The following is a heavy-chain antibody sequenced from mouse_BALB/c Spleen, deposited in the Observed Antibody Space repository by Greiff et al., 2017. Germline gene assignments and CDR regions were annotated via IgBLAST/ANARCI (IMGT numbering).Heavy chain of an antibody. J-gene: IGHJ4*01. CDR1: GFSLTSYG. Sequence: VHLVESGPGLVQPSQSLSITCTVSGFSLTSYGVHWVRQSPGKGLEWLGVIWSGGSTDYNAAFISRLSISKDNSKSQVFFKMNSLQANDTAIYYCARNPYRYDRTGAMDYWGQGTSVTVSA. CDR2: IWSGGST. D-gene: IGHD2-14*01. CDR3: ARNPYRYDRTGAMDY. V-gene: IGHV2-2*02.